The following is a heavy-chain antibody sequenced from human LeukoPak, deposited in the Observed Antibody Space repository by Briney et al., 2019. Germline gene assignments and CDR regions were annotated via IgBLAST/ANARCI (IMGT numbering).Heavy chain of an antibody. CDR1: GGTFSSYT. CDR3: ARATYCGGYCWNQFGY. V-gene: IGHV1-69*02. Sequence: ASVKVSCKASGGTFSSYTISWVRQAPGQGLEWMGRIIPILGIANYAQKFQGRVTITADKSTSTAYMELSSLRSEDTAVYYCARATYCGGYCWNQFGYWGQGTLVTVSS. D-gene: IGHD2-21*02. J-gene: IGHJ4*02. CDR2: IIPILGIA.